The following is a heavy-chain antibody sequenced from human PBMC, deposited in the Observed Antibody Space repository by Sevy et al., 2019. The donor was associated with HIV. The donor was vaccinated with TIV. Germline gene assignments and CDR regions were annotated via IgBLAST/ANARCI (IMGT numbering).Heavy chain of an antibody. D-gene: IGHD2-2*01. CDR2: MRFDGTIK. Sequence: GGSLRLSCAASGFTFSTYGMHWVRQAPGRGLEWVAFMRFDGTIKYHTDSVKGRFTISRDNSKNTLHLQMNSLKTEDTAVYFCAKVLHIVVVPAAIDYYYGMDVWGQGTTVTVSS. CDR3: AKVLHIVVVPAAIDYYYGMDV. CDR1: GFTFSTYG. J-gene: IGHJ6*02. V-gene: IGHV3-30*02.